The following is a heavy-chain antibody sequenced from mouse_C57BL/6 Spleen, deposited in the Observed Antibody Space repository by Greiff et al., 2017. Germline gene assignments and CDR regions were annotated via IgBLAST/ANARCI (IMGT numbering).Heavy chain of an antibody. J-gene: IGHJ2*01. CDR1: GYSFTGYY. V-gene: IGHV1-42*01. Sequence: VVESGASVKISCKASGYSFTGYYMNWVKQSPEKSLEWIGEINPSTGGTTYNQKFKAKATLTVDKSSSTAYMQLKSLTSEDSAVYYCARNLYYFDYWGQGTTLTVSS. CDR3: ARNLYYFDY. CDR2: INPSTGGT.